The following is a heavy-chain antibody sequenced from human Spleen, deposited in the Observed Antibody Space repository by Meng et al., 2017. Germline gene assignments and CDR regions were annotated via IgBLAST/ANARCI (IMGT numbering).Heavy chain of an antibody. CDR3: ARGTPGRSYSDY. CDR2: LGAHDGDT. J-gene: IGHJ4*02. D-gene: IGHD3-10*01. V-gene: IGHV1-18*01. CDR1: DYTFTGHG. Sequence: QVQPVQSGPEVKKPGASVKVSCKASDYTFTGHGVSWVRQDPGQGLEWMAWLGAHDGDTSHAPKFQGRVTVSADRPTATAYMELRSLRSDDTAVYYCARGTPGRSYSDYWGQGTLVTVSS.